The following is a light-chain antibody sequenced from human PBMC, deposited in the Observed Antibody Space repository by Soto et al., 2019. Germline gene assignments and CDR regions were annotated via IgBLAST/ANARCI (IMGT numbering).Light chain of an antibody. CDR1: SSDVGGYNY. J-gene: IGLJ2*01. Sequence: QAVVTQPPSASGSPGQSVTISCTGTSSDVGGYNYVSWYQQHPGKAPKLMIYEVTKRPSGVPDRFSGSKSGNTASLTVSGLQAEDEAHYYCSSYTSSSTLVVFGGGTQLTVL. CDR3: SSYTSSSTLVV. CDR2: EVT. V-gene: IGLV2-8*01.